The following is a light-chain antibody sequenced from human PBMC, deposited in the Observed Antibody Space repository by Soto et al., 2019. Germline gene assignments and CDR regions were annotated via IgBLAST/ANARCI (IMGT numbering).Light chain of an antibody. CDR2: EAS. CDR1: QMIYTW. J-gene: IGKJ1*01. Sequence: DIQMTQSPSTLSASVGDRVTITCRASQMIYTWLAWYQQKPRKAPKLLIYEASSLDVGVPSRFSGSGSGTEFTLTISSLQLEDFATYYCQQYSTFWTFGQGTKVDIK. V-gene: IGKV1-5*03. CDR3: QQYSTFWT.